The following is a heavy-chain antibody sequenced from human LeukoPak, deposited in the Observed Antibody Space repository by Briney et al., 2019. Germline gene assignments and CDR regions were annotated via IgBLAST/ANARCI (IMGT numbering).Heavy chain of an antibody. CDR1: AYTFTSYY. D-gene: IGHD4-23*01. Sequence: ASAQVPCKASAYTFTSYYIHWVRQAPAQGHEWMGIINPSGGSTSYAQKFQGRVTLTRDTSTSTVYMELSSLRSEDTAVYYCARGGDYGGNPGYFQHWGQGTRVTVSS. J-gene: IGHJ1*01. CDR3: ARGGDYGGNPGYFQH. V-gene: IGHV1-46*01. CDR2: INPSGGST.